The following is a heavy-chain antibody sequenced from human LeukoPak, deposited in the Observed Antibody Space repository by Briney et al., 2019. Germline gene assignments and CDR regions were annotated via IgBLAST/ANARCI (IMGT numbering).Heavy chain of an antibody. CDR2: IYYSGST. J-gene: IGHJ4*02. CDR3: ARHSHINDYGDYGRDPFDY. Sequence: TASETLSLTCTVSGGSISSYYWSWIRQPPGKGLEWIGYIYYSGSTNYNPSLKSRVTISVDTSKNQFSLKLSSVTAADTAVYYCARHSHINDYGDYGRDPFDYWGQGTLVTVSS. V-gene: IGHV4-59*08. CDR1: GGSISSYY. D-gene: IGHD4-17*01.